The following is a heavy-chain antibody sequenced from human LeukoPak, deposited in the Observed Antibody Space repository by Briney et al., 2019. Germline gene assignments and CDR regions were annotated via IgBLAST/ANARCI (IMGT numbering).Heavy chain of an antibody. D-gene: IGHD5-18*01. CDR1: GFTFDDYA. J-gene: IGHJ4*02. Sequence: PGGSLTLSCAASGFTFDDYAMHWVRQAPGKGLESVSLISGDGGSTYYADSVKGRFTISRDNSKNSLYLQMNSLRTEDTALYYCAKDITPRGYGYGDYWGQGTLVTVSS. V-gene: IGHV3-43*02. CDR3: AKDITPRGYGYGDY. CDR2: ISGDGGST.